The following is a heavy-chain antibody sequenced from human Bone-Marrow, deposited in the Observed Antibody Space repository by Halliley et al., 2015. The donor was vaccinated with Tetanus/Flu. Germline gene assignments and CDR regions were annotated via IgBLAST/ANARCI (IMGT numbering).Heavy chain of an antibody. V-gene: IGHV3-15*01. Sequence: SLRLSCTVSGFTFSQVWMSWVRQLPGKGLEWVGRIKSKSDGGTPNYAAPVEGRFSISRDDSRKTLFLQMNSLKSEDTGLYLCATDGGSFFDYWGQGTLVTASS. D-gene: IGHD6-13*01. CDR3: ATDGGSFFDY. J-gene: IGHJ4*02. CDR1: GFTFSQVW. CDR2: IKSKSDGGTP.